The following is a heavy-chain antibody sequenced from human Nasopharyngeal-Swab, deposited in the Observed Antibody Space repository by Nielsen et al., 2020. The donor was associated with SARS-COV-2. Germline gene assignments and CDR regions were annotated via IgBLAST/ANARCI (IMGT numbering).Heavy chain of an antibody. D-gene: IGHD5-12*01. CDR3: ARSRGYSGYEDYYYYYMDV. Sequence: SQTLSLTCAVSGGSISSGGYSWSWIRQPPGKGLEGIGYISHSGSTYYHPSLKSRVTISVDRSKNQFSLKLSSVTAADTAVYYCARSRGYSGYEDYYYYYMDVWGKGTTVTVSS. CDR1: GGSISSGGYS. J-gene: IGHJ6*03. CDR2: ISHSGST. V-gene: IGHV4-30-2*01.